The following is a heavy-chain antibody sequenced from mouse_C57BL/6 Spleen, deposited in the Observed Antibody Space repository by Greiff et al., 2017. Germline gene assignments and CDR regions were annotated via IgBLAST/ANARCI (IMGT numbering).Heavy chain of an antibody. CDR1: GFTFSSYT. D-gene: IGHD1-1*01. J-gene: IGHJ2*01. V-gene: IGHV5-9*04. Sequence: EVQRVESGGGLVKPGGSLKLSCAASGFTFSSYTMSWVRQTPEKRLEWVATISGGGGNTYYPDSVKGGITISRDNAKNTLYLQMSSLRSEDTVVYYCARRYGSIYFDYWGQGTTLTVSS. CDR2: ISGGGGNT. CDR3: ARRYGSIYFDY.